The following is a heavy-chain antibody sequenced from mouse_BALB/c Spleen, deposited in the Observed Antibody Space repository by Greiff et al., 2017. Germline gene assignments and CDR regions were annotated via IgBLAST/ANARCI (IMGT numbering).Heavy chain of an antibody. D-gene: IGHD2-3*01. CDR2: IRSKSNNYAT. Sequence: DVKLVESGGGLVQPKGSLKLSCAASGFTFNTYAMNWVRQAPGKGLEWVARIRSKSNNYATYYADSVKDRFTISRDDSQSMLYLQMNNLKTEDTAMYYCVRLYDGYSRSYAMDYWGQGTSVTVSS. CDR1: GFTFNTYA. V-gene: IGHV10-1*02. J-gene: IGHJ4*01. CDR3: VRLYDGYSRSYAMDY.